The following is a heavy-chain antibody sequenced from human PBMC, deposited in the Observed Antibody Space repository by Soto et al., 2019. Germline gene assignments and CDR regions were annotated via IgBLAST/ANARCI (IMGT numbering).Heavy chain of an antibody. Sequence: ASVKVSCKVSGYTLTDSSMHWVRQAPGKGLEWMGGFDPEDGETIYAQKFQGRVTITRDTSASTAYMELSSLRSEDTAVYYCARGVAGPFHWFERWGQGTLATASS. J-gene: IGHJ5*02. CDR1: GYTLTDSS. D-gene: IGHD6-19*01. CDR2: FDPEDGET. V-gene: IGHV1-24*01. CDR3: ARGVAGPFHWFER.